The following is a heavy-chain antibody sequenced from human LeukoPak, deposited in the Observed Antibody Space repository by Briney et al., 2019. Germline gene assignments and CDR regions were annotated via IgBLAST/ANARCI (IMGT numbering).Heavy chain of an antibody. CDR2: IYYSGST. CDR1: GGSISSYY. D-gene: IGHD5-12*01. Sequence: SETLSLTCTVSGGSISSYYWSWIRQPPGKGLEWIGYIYYSGSTNYNPSLKSRVTISVDTSKNQFSLKLSSVTAADTAVYYCARDLRGYSGYDAAHYYYYYYMDVWGKGTTVTVSS. CDR3: ARDLRGYSGYDAAHYYYYYYMDV. V-gene: IGHV4-59*01. J-gene: IGHJ6*03.